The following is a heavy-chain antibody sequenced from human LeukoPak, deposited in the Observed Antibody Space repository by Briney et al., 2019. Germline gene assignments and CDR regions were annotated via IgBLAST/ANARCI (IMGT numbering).Heavy chain of an antibody. CDR3: AREGWGNYYMDV. CDR2: INPKSGGA. CDR1: GYAFSGSY. Sequence: ASMKVSCKASGYAFSGSYLHWVRQAPGQGLEWMGWINPKSGGANYAQKFQGRVTMTRDTSINTGYMELSGLTFDDTALYYCAREGWGNYYMDVWGNGTTVTVSS. V-gene: IGHV1-2*02. J-gene: IGHJ6*03. D-gene: IGHD2-8*02.